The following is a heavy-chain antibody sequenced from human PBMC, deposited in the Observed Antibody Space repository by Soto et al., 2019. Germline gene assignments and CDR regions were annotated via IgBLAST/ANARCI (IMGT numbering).Heavy chain of an antibody. CDR1: GGTFSSYT. Sequence: QVQLVQSGAEVKKPGSSVKVSCKASGGTFSSYTISWVRQAPGQGLEWMGRIIPILGIANYAQKSQGRVTITADKSTSTAYMELSSLRSEDTAVYYCARVGDNGDYGSGSYFSTFDYWGQGTLVTVSS. CDR3: ARVGDNGDYGSGSYFSTFDY. D-gene: IGHD3-10*01. V-gene: IGHV1-69*02. CDR2: IIPILGIA. J-gene: IGHJ4*02.